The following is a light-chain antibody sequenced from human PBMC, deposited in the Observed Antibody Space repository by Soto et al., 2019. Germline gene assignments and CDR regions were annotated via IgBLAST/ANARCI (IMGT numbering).Light chain of an antibody. Sequence: IVVPVSAAAVSVTPQERATLSCRASQSISDPLAWYQQKPGQAPRLLIYDASSRATGIADRFSGSGSGTDFTLTIISLEPEDFTVYYCQQYGSPPFTSAPGTKVDI. V-gene: IGKV3-20*01. CDR3: QQYGSPPFT. J-gene: IGKJ3*01. CDR1: QSISDP. CDR2: DAS.